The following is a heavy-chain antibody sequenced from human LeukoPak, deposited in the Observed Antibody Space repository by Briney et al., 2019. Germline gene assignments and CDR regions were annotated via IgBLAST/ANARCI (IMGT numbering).Heavy chain of an antibody. CDR2: VHHSGRT. V-gene: IGHV4-38-2*02. J-gene: IGHJ4*02. Sequence: SETLSLSCTVSGYSISSNYSWGWIRQPPGKGPEWIGSVHHSGRTYYNPSLKSRLTISINTSKKQFSLKVSSVTSADTAVYYCARLANYVPVYWGQGTLVTVSS. CDR3: ARLANYVPVY. D-gene: IGHD4/OR15-4a*01. CDR1: GYSISSNYS.